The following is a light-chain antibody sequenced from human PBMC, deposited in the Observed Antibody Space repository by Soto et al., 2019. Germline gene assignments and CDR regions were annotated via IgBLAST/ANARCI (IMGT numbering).Light chain of an antibody. J-gene: IGKJ5*01. V-gene: IGKV3D-15*01. CDR1: QSVSSSY. CDR3: QQYNNWPPIT. Sequence: EIVLTQSPVTLSLSPGGRATLSCMASQSVSSSYLAWYQQKPGQAPRLLIYGASSRATGIPARFSGSGSGTEFTLTISSLQSEDFAVYYCQQYNNWPPITFGQGTRLEIK. CDR2: GAS.